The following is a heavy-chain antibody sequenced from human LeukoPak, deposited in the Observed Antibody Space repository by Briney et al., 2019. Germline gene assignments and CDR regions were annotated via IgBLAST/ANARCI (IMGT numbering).Heavy chain of an antibody. V-gene: IGHV3-21*04. CDR1: GFTFSSYN. Sequence: PGGSLRLSCAASGFTFSSYNMNWVRQAPGKGPEWVSSITSSSSYIYYADSVKGRFTISRDNAKNSLYLQMDSLRVEDTAVYYCARGNYYDSTTYYRAFDIWGQGTMVTVSS. CDR3: ARGNYYDSTTYYRAFDI. J-gene: IGHJ3*02. D-gene: IGHD3-22*01. CDR2: ITSSSSYI.